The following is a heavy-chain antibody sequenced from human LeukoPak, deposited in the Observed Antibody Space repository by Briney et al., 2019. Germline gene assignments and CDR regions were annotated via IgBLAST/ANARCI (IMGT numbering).Heavy chain of an antibody. CDR2: ISDSGTYT. CDR1: GFTFSSYA. V-gene: IGHV3-23*01. Sequence: GGSLRLSCAASGFTFSSYAMTWVRQAPETGLEWVSTISDSGTYTYYADSVRGRFTITRDNLKNTLSLHMNSLRPEDTALYYCARTPMVRGGYFDYWGQGTLVSVSS. D-gene: IGHD3-10*01. J-gene: IGHJ4*02. CDR3: ARTPMVRGGYFDY.